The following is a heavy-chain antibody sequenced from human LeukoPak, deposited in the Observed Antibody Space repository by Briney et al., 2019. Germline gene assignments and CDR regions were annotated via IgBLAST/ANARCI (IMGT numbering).Heavy chain of an antibody. D-gene: IGHD3-9*01. CDR3: ARSGGYYDILTGYLNAFDY. Sequence: GGSLRLSCAASGFTFSSYEMNWVRQAPGKGLEWVSYISSSGSTIYYADSVKGRFTISRDNAKNSLYLQMNSLRAEDTAVYYCARSGGYYDILTGYLNAFDYWGQGTLVTVSS. CDR2: ISSSGSTI. V-gene: IGHV3-48*03. J-gene: IGHJ4*02. CDR1: GFTFSSYE.